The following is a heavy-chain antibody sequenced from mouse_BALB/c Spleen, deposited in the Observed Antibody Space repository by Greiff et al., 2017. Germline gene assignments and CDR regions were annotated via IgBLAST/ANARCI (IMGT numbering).Heavy chain of an antibody. J-gene: IGHJ4*01. CDR3: ARPGGPLAMDY. CDR2: INPYNDGT. Sequence: VQLQQSGPELVKPGASVKMSCKASGYTFTSYVMHWVKQKPGQGLEWIGYINPYNDGTKYNEKFKGKATLTSDKSSSTAYMELSSLTSEDSAVYYCARPGGPLAMDYWGQGTSVTVSS. CDR1: GYTFTSYV. V-gene: IGHV1-14*01.